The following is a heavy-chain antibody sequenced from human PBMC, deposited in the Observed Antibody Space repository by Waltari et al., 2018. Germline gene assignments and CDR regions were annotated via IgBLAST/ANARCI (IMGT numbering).Heavy chain of an antibody. CDR3: ARLPRGSVIIGAFDI. D-gene: IGHD3-22*01. J-gene: IGHJ3*02. V-gene: IGHV4-59*11. CDR2: MYFSGTK. Sequence: VQLQESGPGLVKPSETLSLRCNDSGESIRSHFWSWIRQAPGKGLEWVGHMYFSGTKDYNPSLKSRVAISIDTSKNHFSLNLRSVTAADTAIYYCARLPRGSVIIGAFDIWGQGTQVTVSS. CDR1: GESIRSHF.